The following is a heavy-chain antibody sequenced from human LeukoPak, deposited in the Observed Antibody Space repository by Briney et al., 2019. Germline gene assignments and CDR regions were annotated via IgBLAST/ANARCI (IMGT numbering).Heavy chain of an antibody. J-gene: IGHJ4*02. V-gene: IGHV4-59*08. CDR2: IYYSGST. CDR1: GGSISSYY. D-gene: IGHD3-9*01. CDR3: ARGALDMEYDY. Sequence: SETLSLTCTVSGGSISSYYWSWIRQPPGKGLEWIGYIYYSGSTNYNPSLKSRVTISVDTSKNQFSLKLSSVTAADTAVYYCARGALDMEYDYWGQGTLVTVSS.